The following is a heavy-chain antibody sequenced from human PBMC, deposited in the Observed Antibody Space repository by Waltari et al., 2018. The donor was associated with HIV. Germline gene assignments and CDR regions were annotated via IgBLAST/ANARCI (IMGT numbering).Heavy chain of an antibody. CDR3: ASFLTGDLHAFDI. Sequence: QVQLQESGPGLVKPSETLSLTCTVSGGSISSYYWSWIRQPPGKGLEWIGYIYYSGSTNYNPSLKSRVTISVDTSKNQFSLKLSSVTAADTAVYYCASFLTGDLHAFDIWGQGTMVTVSS. CDR1: GGSISSYY. V-gene: IGHV4-59*08. CDR2: IYYSGST. D-gene: IGHD7-27*01. J-gene: IGHJ3*02.